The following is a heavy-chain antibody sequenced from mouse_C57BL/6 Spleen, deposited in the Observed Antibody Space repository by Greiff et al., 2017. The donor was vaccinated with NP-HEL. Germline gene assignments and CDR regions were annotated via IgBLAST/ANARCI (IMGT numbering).Heavy chain of an antibody. D-gene: IGHD2-4*01. CDR3: ARRSTMITSYYFDY. CDR1: GYTFTSYW. J-gene: IGHJ2*01. Sequence: QVQLKQSGAELVRPGSSVKLSCKASGYTFTSYWMDWVKQRPGQGLEWIGNIYPSDSETHYNQKFKDKATLTVDKSSSTAYMQLSSLTSEDSAVYYCARRSTMITSYYFDYWGQGTTLTVSS. CDR2: IYPSDSET. V-gene: IGHV1-61*01.